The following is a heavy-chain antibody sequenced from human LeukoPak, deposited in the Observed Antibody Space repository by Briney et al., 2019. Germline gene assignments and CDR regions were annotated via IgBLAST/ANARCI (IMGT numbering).Heavy chain of an antibody. CDR3: ARDRNVIGPDFDP. D-gene: IGHD2/OR15-2a*01. V-gene: IGHV3-30*04. Sequence: GRSLGLFCVASGFIFENFAIHWVRQAPGKGLEWVSSVSFDGTNNFYADSVNGRLTVSRDNSKNTVYLNMNSLRPDDTAVYFCARDRNVIGPDFDPWGQGTLVTVSS. CDR2: VSFDGTNN. J-gene: IGHJ5*02. CDR1: GFIFENFA.